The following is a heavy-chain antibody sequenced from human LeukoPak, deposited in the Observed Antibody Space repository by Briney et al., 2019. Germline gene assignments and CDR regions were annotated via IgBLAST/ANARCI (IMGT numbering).Heavy chain of an antibody. J-gene: IGHJ6*03. D-gene: IGHD3-3*01. CDR3: ARAQTIFGVVAASYYYYMDV. CDR1: GFTFSSYE. V-gene: IGHV3-48*03. CDR2: ISSSGSTI. Sequence: PGGSLRLSCAASGFTFSSYEMNWVRQAPGKGLEWVSYISSSGSTIYYADSVKGRLTISRDKAKNSLYLQMNSLRAEDTAVYYCARAQTIFGVVAASYYYYMDVWGKGTTVTVSS.